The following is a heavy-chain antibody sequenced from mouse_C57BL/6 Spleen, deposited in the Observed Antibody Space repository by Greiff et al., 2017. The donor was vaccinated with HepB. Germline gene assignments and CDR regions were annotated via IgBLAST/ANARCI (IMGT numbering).Heavy chain of an antibody. J-gene: IGHJ2*01. CDR1: GYTFTSYW. D-gene: IGHD1-1*01. CDR2: IHPNSGST. CDR3: ASTTVAPLGY. V-gene: IGHV1-64*01. Sequence: VHVKQPGAELVKPGASVKLSCKASGYTFTSYWMHWVKQRPGQGLEWIGMIHPNSGSTNYNEKFKSKATLTVDKSSSTAYMQLSSLTSEDSAVYYCASTTVAPLGYWGQGTTLTVSS.